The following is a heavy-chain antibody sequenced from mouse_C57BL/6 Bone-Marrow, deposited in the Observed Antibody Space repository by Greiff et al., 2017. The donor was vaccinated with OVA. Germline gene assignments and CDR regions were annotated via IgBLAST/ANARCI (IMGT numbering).Heavy chain of an antibody. CDR3: ARTGSSYWYFDV. J-gene: IGHJ1*03. D-gene: IGHD1-1*01. CDR1: GYTFTSYW. V-gene: IGHV1-64*01. CDR2: IHPNSGST. Sequence: QVQLQQPGAELVKPGASVKLSCKASGYTFTSYWMHWVKQRPGQGLEWIGMIHPNSGSTNYNEKFKSKATLTVDKSSSTAYMQLSSLTSEDSAVYDCARTGSSYWYFDVWGTGTTVTVSS.